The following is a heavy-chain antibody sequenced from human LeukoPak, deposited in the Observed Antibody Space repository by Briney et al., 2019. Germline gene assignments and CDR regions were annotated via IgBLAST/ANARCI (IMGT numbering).Heavy chain of an antibody. J-gene: IGHJ3*02. CDR2: ISSSGNTI. CDR1: GFSFSSYE. Sequence: PGGSLRLSCAASGFSFSSYEMNWVRQAPGKGLEWVAYISSSGNTIYYADSVKGRFTISRDNAKNSLYLQMNSLRAEDTAVYYCARAPPLGAPGPLAFDIWGQGTMVTVSS. V-gene: IGHV3-48*03. D-gene: IGHD1-26*01. CDR3: ARAPPLGAPGPLAFDI.